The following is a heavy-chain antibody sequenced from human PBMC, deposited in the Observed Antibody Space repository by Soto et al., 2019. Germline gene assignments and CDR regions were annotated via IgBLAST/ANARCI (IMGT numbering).Heavy chain of an antibody. CDR1: GFTFTTYA. V-gene: IGHV3-23*01. CDR2: VGRSGDDT. Sequence: EVQLLESGGDLVQPGGSLRLSCVASGFTFTTYAMSWVRQAPDKGLAWVSSVGRSGDDTYYADSVKGRLTISRDNSKNTLYLQMNALRGEDTAVYYCAFSYHCDYWGQGTLVTVSS. J-gene: IGHJ4*02. CDR3: AFSYHCDY.